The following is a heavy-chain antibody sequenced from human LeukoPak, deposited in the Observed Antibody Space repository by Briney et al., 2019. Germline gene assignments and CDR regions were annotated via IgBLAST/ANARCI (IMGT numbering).Heavy chain of an antibody. CDR1: GFTFSDAY. D-gene: IGHD4-17*01. V-gene: IGHV3-72*01. J-gene: IGHJ4*02. Sequence: GGSLRLSCAASGFTFSDAYMDWVRHAPGKGLQWVGRIRNKPHSYTTDYAASVKGRFTISRDDSKNSLFLQMNSLKTEDTAVYYCTRVRHGDYFDPWGLGTLVTVSS. CDR3: TRVRHGDYFDP. CDR2: IRNKPHSYTT.